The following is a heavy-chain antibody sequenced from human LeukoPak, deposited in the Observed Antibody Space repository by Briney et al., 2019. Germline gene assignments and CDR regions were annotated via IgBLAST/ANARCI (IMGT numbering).Heavy chain of an antibody. CDR1: GGTFSSYA. D-gene: IGHD2-2*01. CDR2: IIPIFGTA. J-gene: IGHJ4*02. CDR3: ATLEHIVVVPAANGGFDY. V-gene: IGHV1-69*13. Sequence: ASVKVSCKASGGTFSSYAISWVRQAPGQGLEWMGGIIPIFGTANYAQKFQGRVTITADESTSTAYMELSSLRSEDTAVYYCATLEHIVVVPAANGGFDYWGQGTLVTVSS.